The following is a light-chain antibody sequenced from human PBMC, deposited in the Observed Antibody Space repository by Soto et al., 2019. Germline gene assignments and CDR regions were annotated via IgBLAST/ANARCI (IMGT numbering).Light chain of an antibody. Sequence: QSALTQPASVSGSPGQSITISCTGTSSDVGSHNLVSWYQQHPGKAHKLMIYEVSKRPLGVSARFSASKSGNTASLTISGLQADDEADYYCCSSGGSRAVFGGGTQLTVL. V-gene: IGLV2-23*02. CDR3: CSSGGSRAV. CDR2: EVS. CDR1: SSDVGSHNL. J-gene: IGLJ7*01.